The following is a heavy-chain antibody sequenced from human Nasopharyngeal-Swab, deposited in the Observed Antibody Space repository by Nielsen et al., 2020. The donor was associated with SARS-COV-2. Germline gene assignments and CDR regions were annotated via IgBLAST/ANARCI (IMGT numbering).Heavy chain of an antibody. CDR3: ARSGYSNSDSDY. CDR2: IIPIFGTA. D-gene: IGHD6-6*01. V-gene: IGHV1-69*13. J-gene: IGHJ4*02. Sequence: SVKVSCKASGGTFSSYAISWVRQAPGQGLEWMGGIIPIFGTADYAQKFQDRVTITADESTSTAYMELSSLRSEDTAVYYCARSGYSNSDSDYWGQGTLGTVSS. CDR1: GGTFSSYA.